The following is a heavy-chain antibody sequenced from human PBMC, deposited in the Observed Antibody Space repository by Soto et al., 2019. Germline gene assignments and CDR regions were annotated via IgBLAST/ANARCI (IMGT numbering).Heavy chain of an antibody. D-gene: IGHD4-17*01. CDR2: ISGGGGST. Sequence: GGSLRLSCAASGLTFSSYAMSWVRQAPGKGLEWVSGISGGGGSTSYRDSVKGRFTISRDNSKNTLYLQMNSLRAEDTAIYYCAKHRASYYLNYGVVVWGQGTTVTVSS. CDR1: GLTFSSYA. V-gene: IGHV3-23*01. J-gene: IGHJ6*01. CDR3: AKHRASYYLNYGVVV.